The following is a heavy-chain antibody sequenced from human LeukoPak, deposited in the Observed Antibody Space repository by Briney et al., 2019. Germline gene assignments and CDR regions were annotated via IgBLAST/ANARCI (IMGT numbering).Heavy chain of an antibody. CDR1: GGSFSGYY. V-gene: IGHV4-34*01. CDR2: INHSGST. J-gene: IGHJ5*02. CDR3: ARRSITMVRGKGVWFDP. Sequence: PSETLSLTCAVYGGSFSGYYWSWIRQPPGKGLEWIGEINHSGSTNYNPSLKSRVTISVDTSKNQFSLKLSSVTAADTAVYYCARRSITMVRGKGVWFDPWGQGTLVTVSS. D-gene: IGHD3-10*01.